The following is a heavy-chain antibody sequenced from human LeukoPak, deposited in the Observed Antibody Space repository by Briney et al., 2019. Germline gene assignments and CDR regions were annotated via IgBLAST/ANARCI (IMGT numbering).Heavy chain of an antibody. CDR2: INPSGGST. Sequence: GASVKVSCKASGYTFNSYYMHWVRQAPGQGLEWMGIINPSGGSTSYAQKFQGRVTMTRDTSTSTVYMELSSLRSEDTAVYYCARGSITIFGVVIIKADNWFDPWGQGTLVTVSS. CDR3: ARGSITIFGVVIIKADNWFDP. V-gene: IGHV1-46*02. CDR1: GYTFNSYY. J-gene: IGHJ5*02. D-gene: IGHD3-3*01.